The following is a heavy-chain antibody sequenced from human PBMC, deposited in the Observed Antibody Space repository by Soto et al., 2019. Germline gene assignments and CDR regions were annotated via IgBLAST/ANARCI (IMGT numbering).Heavy chain of an antibody. CDR2: ISAYNGNT. CDR3: SRDFTGWPPDGVDS. D-gene: IGHD3-16*01. J-gene: IGHJ4*02. Sequence: QVHLVQSGAEVKMPGASVKVSCKASGFTFTSYAFTWVRQAPGQGLEWMGWISAYNGNTNYARKFRGRVTMTTASSTSTVSMELGRLTSDDAAGSFCSRDFTGWPPDGVDSWGQGTLVRVSA. V-gene: IGHV1-18*01. CDR1: GFTFTSYA.